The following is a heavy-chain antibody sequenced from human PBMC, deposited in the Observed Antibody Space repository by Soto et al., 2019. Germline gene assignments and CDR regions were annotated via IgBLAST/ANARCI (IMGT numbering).Heavy chain of an antibody. CDR3: ARDRGGAGYNAFDH. D-gene: IGHD1-26*01. CDR1: GGSVSSDTYF. V-gene: IGHV4-61*01. J-gene: IGHJ4*02. Sequence: SETLSLTCTVSGGSVSSDTYFWSWVRQPPGKGPEWIGYMSHRGSSNYNPSLKSRVTISVDTSKNQFSLKLKSVTAADTAVYFCARDRGGAGYNAFDHWGQGTLVTVSS. CDR2: MSHRGSS.